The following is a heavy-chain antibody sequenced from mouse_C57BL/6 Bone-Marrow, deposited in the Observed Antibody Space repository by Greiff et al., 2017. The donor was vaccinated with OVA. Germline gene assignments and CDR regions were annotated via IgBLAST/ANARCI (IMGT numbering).Heavy chain of an antibody. CDR2: IYPGDGDT. D-gene: IGHD1-1*02. CDR3: ASPYGLDAMDY. Sequence: VQGVESGPELVKPGASVKISCKASGYAFSSSWMNWVKQRPGKGLEWIGRIYPGDGDTNYNGKFKGKATLTADKSSSTAYMQLSSLTSEDSAVYCCASPYGLDAMDYWGQGTSVTVSS. V-gene: IGHV1-82*01. CDR1: GYAFSSSW. J-gene: IGHJ4*01.